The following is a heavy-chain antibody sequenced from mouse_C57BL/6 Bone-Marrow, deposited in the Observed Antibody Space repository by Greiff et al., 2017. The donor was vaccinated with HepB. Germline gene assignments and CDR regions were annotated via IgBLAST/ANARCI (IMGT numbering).Heavy chain of an antibody. CDR2: ISYDGSN. D-gene: IGHD2-4*01. J-gene: IGHJ4*01. CDR3: ARCFYDYDDEDY. Sequence: EVQLQQSGPGLVKPSQSLSLTCSVTGYSITSGYYWNWIRQFPGNKLEWMGYISYDGSNNYNPSLKNRISITRDTSKNQFFLKLNSVTTEDTATYYCARCFYDYDDEDYWGKGTSVTVSS. V-gene: IGHV3-6*01. CDR1: GYSITSGYY.